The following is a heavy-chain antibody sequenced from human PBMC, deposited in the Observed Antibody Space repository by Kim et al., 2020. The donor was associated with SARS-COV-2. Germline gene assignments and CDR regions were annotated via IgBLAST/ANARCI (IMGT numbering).Heavy chain of an antibody. CDR1: GFTFSSYA. Sequence: GGSLRLSCAASGFTFSSYAMSWVRQAPGKGLEWVSAISGSGGSTYYADSVKGRFSISRDNSKNTLYLQMNSLRAEDTAVYYCAIRTPDDGGSYYSPLYYYFYGMDVWGHGTTVTVSS. CDR3: AIRTPDDGGSYYSPLYYYFYGMDV. D-gene: IGHD1-26*01. J-gene: IGHJ6*02. V-gene: IGHV3-23*01. CDR2: ISGSGGST.